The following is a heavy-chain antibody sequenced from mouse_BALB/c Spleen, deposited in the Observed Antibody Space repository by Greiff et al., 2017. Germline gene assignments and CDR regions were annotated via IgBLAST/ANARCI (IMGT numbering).Heavy chain of an antibody. V-gene: IGHV5-4*02. CDR2: ISDGGSYT. Sequence: EVKLVESGGGLVKPGGSLKLSCAASGFTFSDYYMYWVRQTPEKRLEWVATISDGGSYTYYPDSVKGRFTISRDNAKNNLYLQMSSLKSEDTAMYYCARGATLYYAMDYWGQGTSVTVSS. J-gene: IGHJ4*01. CDR3: ARGATLYYAMDY. D-gene: IGHD6-1*01. CDR1: GFTFSDYY.